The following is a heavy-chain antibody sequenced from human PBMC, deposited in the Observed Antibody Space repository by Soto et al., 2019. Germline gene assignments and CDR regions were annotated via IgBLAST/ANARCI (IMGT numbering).Heavy chain of an antibody. Sequence: PSETLSLTCTVSGGSISSSSYYWGWIRQPPGKGLEWIGSIYYSGSTYYNPSLKSRVTISVDTSKNQFSLKLSSVTAADTAVYYCARANELAYCGGDCYADAFDIWGQGTMVTVSS. CDR2: IYYSGST. V-gene: IGHV4-39*07. CDR3: ARANELAYCGGDCYADAFDI. J-gene: IGHJ3*02. D-gene: IGHD2-21*02. CDR1: GGSISSSSYY.